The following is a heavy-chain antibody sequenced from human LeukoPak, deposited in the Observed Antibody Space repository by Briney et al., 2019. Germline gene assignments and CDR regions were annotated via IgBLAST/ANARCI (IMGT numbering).Heavy chain of an antibody. Sequence: DPGGSLRLSCATSGFTFSSYAMSWVRQAPGKGLEWVSAISGSGGSTYYADSVKGRFTISRDNSKNTLYLQMNSLRAEDTAVYYCARHYDSSGYYYVGAFDIWGQGTMVTVSS. CDR1: GFTFSSYA. CDR3: ARHYDSSGYYYVGAFDI. J-gene: IGHJ3*02. CDR2: ISGSGGST. D-gene: IGHD3-22*01. V-gene: IGHV3-23*01.